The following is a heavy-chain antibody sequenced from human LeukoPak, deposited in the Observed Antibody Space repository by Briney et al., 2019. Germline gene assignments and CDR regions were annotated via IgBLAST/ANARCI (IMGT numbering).Heavy chain of an antibody. J-gene: IGHJ4*02. Sequence: GGSLRLSCAASGFTFSNYGMHWVRQAPGKGLEWLAVIYYGGVNKHYADSVKGRFTISRDNAKNSLYLQMNSLRAEDTAVYYCARGFSITMVRGVLDHWGQGTLVTVSS. D-gene: IGHD3-10*01. CDR2: IYYGGVNK. CDR3: ARGFSITMVRGVLDH. V-gene: IGHV3-33*08. CDR1: GFTFSNYG.